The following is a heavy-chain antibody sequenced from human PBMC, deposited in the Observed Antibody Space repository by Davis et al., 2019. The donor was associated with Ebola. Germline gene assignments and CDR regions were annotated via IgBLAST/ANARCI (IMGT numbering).Heavy chain of an antibody. D-gene: IGHD5-24*01. CDR2: FYPGDSET. Sequence: GESLKISCKTSGYSFGIYWIAWVRQMPGKGLEWMGIFYPGDSETRYSPSFQGQVTISADKSISTAYMQWSSLKASDTAMYYCARGTDGYNPGGYFDSWGQGTLVTVSS. CDR1: GYSFGIYW. J-gene: IGHJ4*02. CDR3: ARGTDGYNPGGYFDS. V-gene: IGHV5-51*01.